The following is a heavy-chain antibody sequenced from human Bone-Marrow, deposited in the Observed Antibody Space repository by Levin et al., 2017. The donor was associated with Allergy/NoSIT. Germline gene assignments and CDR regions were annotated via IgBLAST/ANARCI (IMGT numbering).Heavy chain of an antibody. J-gene: IGHJ4*02. CDR2: IGYDGGDI. Sequence: PGGSLRLSCAASGFTLGSYAMTWVRQAPGEGLEWVAVIGYDGGDIQYSESVKGRFTISRDISRNTLFLEMNSLRAEDTAVYYCAKYKVRHPPPRDFDSWGQGTLVAVSS. V-gene: IGHV3-23*01. D-gene: IGHD1-14*01. CDR1: GFTLGSYA. CDR3: AKYKVRHPPPRDFDS.